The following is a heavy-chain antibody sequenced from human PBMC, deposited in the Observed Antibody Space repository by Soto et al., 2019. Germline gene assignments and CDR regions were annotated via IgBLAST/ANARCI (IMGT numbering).Heavy chain of an antibody. CDR3: ARVPTVAAGTGWFDP. Sequence: GGSLRLSCAASGFIFTTYAMSWVRQAPGKGLEWVSSITGSGGSTTYYADSVKGRFTISRDNSKNTFYVQMNSLRADDTAVYYCARVPTVAAGTGWFDPWGQGTLVTVSS. CDR1: GFIFTTYA. D-gene: IGHD6-13*01. J-gene: IGHJ5*02. V-gene: IGHV3-23*01. CDR2: ITGSGGSTT.